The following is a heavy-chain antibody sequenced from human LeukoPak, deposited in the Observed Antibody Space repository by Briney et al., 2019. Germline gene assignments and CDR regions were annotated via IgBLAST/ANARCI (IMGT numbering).Heavy chain of an antibody. Sequence: SETLSLTCAVYTGSFSGYHWSWIRQPPGRRLEWIGEINHSGSTNYNPSLRSRVTISVDTSKNQFSLKVTSVTAADTAVYYCARRTITMTVVGITDGTYAFDMWGQGATVTVSP. CDR2: INHSGST. V-gene: IGHV4-34*01. CDR3: ARRTITMTVVGITDGTYAFDM. D-gene: IGHD3-22*01. CDR1: TGSFSGYH. J-gene: IGHJ3*02.